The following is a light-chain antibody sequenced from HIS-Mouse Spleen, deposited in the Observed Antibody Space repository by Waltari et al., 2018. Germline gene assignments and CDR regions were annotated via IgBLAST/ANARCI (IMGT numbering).Light chain of an antibody. Sequence: QSALTQPASVSGSPGQSSTISCPGTSSQVGSYNLVSWYQQHPGKAPKLMIYEGSKRPSGVSNRFSGSKSGNTASLTISGLQAEDEADYYCCSYAGSSTYWVFGGGTKLTVL. J-gene: IGLJ3*02. CDR3: CSYAGSSTYWV. V-gene: IGLV2-23*01. CDR1: SSQVGSYNL. CDR2: EGS.